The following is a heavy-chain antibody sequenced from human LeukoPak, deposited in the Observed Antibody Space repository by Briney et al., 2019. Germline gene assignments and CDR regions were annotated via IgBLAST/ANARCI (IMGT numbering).Heavy chain of an antibody. CDR2: IYYSGST. CDR1: GGSISSTNYY. CDR3: ARRYNWNDRWD. D-gene: IGHD1-1*01. V-gene: IGHV4-39*07. Sequence: SETLSLTCTVSGGSISSTNYYWGWLRQPPGKGLEWIGSIYYSGSTYYNPSLKSRLTILLDTSKNQFSLRLRSVTAADTAFYYCARRYNWNDRWDWGQGTLVTVSP. J-gene: IGHJ4*02.